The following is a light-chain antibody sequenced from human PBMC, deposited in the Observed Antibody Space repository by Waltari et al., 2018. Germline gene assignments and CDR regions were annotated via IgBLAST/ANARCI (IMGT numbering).Light chain of an antibody. V-gene: IGKV1-9*01. CDR1: QGISTS. J-gene: IGKJ5*01. CDR3: QQVKSYPVT. Sequence: DIQLTQFPSFLSASVGDRVTITCRASQGISTSLVWYQQKTGKAPRLLISPTSTLESGVPSRFSGSGSETELTLTISSLQYEDFATYYCQQVKSYPVTFGQGTRLEIK. CDR2: PTS.